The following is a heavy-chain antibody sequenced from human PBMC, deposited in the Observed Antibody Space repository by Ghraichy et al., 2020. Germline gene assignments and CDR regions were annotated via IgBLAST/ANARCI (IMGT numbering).Heavy chain of an antibody. J-gene: IGHJ4*02. Sequence: GGSLRLSCAASGFTFSDYYMSWIRQAPGKGLEWVSYISTSSSYTNYADSVKGRFTISRDNAKNSLYLQMNSLRAEDTAVYYCARASGDHGEDCWGQGTLVTVSS. V-gene: IGHV3-11*06. CDR1: GFTFSDYY. CDR2: ISTSSSYT. CDR3: ARASGDHGEDC. D-gene: IGHD4-17*01.